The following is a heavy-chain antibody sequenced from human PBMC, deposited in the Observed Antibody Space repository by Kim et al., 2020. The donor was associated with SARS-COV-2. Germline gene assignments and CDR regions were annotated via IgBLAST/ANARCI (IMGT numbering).Heavy chain of an antibody. Sequence: ASVKVSCKASGYTFTSFEMTWVRQATGQGLEWMGWMNPDSGKAGYAQKFQGGVTMTGNTSISTAYLELSSLTSEDTAVYYCARSMVRGVRYGLDVWGQGTTVIVSS. V-gene: IGHV1-8*01. D-gene: IGHD3-10*01. CDR3: ARSMVRGVRYGLDV. CDR1: GYTFTSFE. J-gene: IGHJ6*02. CDR2: MNPDSGKA.